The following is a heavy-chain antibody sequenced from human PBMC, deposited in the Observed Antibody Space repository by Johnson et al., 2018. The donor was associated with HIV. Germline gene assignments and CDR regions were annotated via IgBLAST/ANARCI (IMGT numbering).Heavy chain of an antibody. J-gene: IGHJ3*02. D-gene: IGHD6-13*01. CDR3: TTDADRSSWNDAFDI. CDR2: IRYDGSNK. V-gene: IGHV3-33*08. CDR1: GFTFSSYA. Sequence: QVQLVESGGGVVQPGRSLRLSCAASGFTFSSYAMHWVRQAPGKGLEWVAFIRYDGSNKYYADSVKGRFTISRDKNTLYLQMNSLKTEDTAVYYCTTDADRSSWNDAFDIWGQGTMVTVSS.